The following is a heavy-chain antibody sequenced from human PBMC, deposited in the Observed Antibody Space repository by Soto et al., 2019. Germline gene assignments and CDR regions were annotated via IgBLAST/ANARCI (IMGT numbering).Heavy chain of an antibody. CDR3: ARRERGYTAHY. Sequence: GGSLRLSCAASGFTFSSYAMSWVHQAPGKGLEWVSAISGSGGSTYYADSVKGRFTISRDNSKNTLYLQMNSLRAEDTAVYYCARRERGYTAHYWGQGTLVTVSS. D-gene: IGHD5-18*01. V-gene: IGHV3-23*01. J-gene: IGHJ4*02. CDR2: ISGSGGST. CDR1: GFTFSSYA.